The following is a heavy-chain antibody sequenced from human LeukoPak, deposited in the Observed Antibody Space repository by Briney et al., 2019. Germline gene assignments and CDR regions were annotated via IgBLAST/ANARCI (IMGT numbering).Heavy chain of an antibody. CDR1: GYTFTTYG. Sequence: ASVKVSCKASGYTFTTYGISWVRQAPGQGLEWMGWINPNSGGTNYAQKFQGRVTMTRDTSISTAYMELSRLRSDDTAVYYCARERIAARGFDYWGQGTLVTVSS. CDR2: INPNSGGT. D-gene: IGHD6-6*01. J-gene: IGHJ4*02. V-gene: IGHV1-2*02. CDR3: ARERIAARGFDY.